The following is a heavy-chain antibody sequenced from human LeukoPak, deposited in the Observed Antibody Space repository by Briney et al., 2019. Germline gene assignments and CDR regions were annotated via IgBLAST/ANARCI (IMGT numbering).Heavy chain of an antibody. D-gene: IGHD3-10*01. CDR3: ARALTLGDDAFDI. Sequence: SETLSLXCTVSGGSISSGDYYWSWIRQPPEKGLEWIGYIYYSGSTYYNPSLKSRVTISVDTSKNQFSLKLSSVTAADTAVYYCARALTLGDDAFDIWGQGTMVTVSS. J-gene: IGHJ3*02. CDR1: GGSISSGDYY. CDR2: IYYSGST. V-gene: IGHV4-30-4*08.